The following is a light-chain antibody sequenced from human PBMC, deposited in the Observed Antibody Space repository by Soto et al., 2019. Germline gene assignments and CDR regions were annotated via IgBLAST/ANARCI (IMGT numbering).Light chain of an antibody. J-gene: IGKJ2*01. CDR1: QDISNY. Sequence: DIQMTQSPSAMSASVGDRVTITCRASQDISNYLAWFQQKPGKVPERLIYAASSSPSGVPSRFAGSGSGTEFTLTISGLQPEDFATYYCLQHNSYPYTFGQGTKLEIK. V-gene: IGKV1-17*03. CDR3: LQHNSYPYT. CDR2: AAS.